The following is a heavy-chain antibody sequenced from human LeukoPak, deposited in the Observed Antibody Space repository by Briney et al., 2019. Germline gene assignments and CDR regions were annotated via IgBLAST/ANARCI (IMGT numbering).Heavy chain of an antibody. CDR3: ARASVGAFDF. Sequence: PGGSLRLSCAASGFTFSSHWMHWVRQSPGKGLVWVSRVYSDESTTTYADSVKGRFTISRDNAKNLLFLQMKNLRVEDTAVYYCARASVGAFDFWGQGTMVTVSS. D-gene: IGHD1-26*01. CDR1: GFTFSSHW. CDR2: VYSDESTT. V-gene: IGHV3-74*01. J-gene: IGHJ3*01.